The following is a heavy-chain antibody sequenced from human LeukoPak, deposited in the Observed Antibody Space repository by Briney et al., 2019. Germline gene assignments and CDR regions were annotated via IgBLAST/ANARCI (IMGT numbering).Heavy chain of an antibody. CDR2: IYYSGST. CDR1: GASLTSQY. J-gene: IGHJ6*03. Sequence: SETLSLTCTVSGASLTSQYWSWIRQPPGKGLEWIGSIYYSGSTNYNPSLKSRVAMSVHTSKNQFSLKLGSVTAADTAVYYCARELSLAGFFYFYYMDVWGKGTTVTVSS. CDR3: ARELSLAGFFYFYYMDV. V-gene: IGHV4-59*11. D-gene: IGHD6-19*01.